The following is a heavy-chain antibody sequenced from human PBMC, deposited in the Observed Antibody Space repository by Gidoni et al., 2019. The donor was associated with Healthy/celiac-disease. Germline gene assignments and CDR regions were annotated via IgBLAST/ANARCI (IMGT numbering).Heavy chain of an antibody. J-gene: IGHJ4*02. CDR3: ARGAPRGSSPCFDY. CDR2: IYSGGST. CDR1: GFTVSGNY. Sequence: EVQLVESGGGLVQPGGSLRLSCAASGFTVSGNYMSWVRQAPGKGLEWVSVIYSGGSTYYADSVKGRFTISRDNSKNTLYLQMNSLRAEDTAVYYCARGAPRGSSPCFDYWGQGTLVTVSS. D-gene: IGHD6-6*01. V-gene: IGHV3-66*02.